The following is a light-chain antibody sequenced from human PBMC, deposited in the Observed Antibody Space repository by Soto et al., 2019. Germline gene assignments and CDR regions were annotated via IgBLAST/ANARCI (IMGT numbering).Light chain of an antibody. Sequence: DIQMTQSPSTLSASVGDRVTITCRASQSINNWLAWYQQKPGKAPKLLISKASNLKSGVPSRFSGTGSGTEFTLTISSLQPADFASYYCQQYDSYPFTFGGGTKVEI. CDR1: QSINNW. CDR3: QQYDSYPFT. V-gene: IGKV1-5*03. CDR2: KAS. J-gene: IGKJ4*01.